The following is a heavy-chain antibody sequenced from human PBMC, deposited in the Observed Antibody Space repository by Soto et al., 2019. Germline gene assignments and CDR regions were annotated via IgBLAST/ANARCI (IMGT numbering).Heavy chain of an antibody. D-gene: IGHD3-22*01. J-gene: IGHJ4*02. Sequence: QEQLVQSGAEVKKPGSSVKVSCKASGGLFSSYPISWVRQVPGQGLEWMGGIIPVFQTAEYTHRFQGRVTITADESTNTAYMELSSLRSEDTAISYCARGGSGYTWFNEFWGQGTLVTVSS. CDR3: ARGGSGYTWFNEF. CDR2: IIPVFQTA. V-gene: IGHV1-69*01. CDR1: GGLFSSYP.